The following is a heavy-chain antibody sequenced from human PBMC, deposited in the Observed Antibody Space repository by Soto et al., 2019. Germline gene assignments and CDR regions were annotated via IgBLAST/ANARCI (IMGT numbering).Heavy chain of an antibody. D-gene: IGHD3-22*01. J-gene: IGHJ4*02. Sequence: EVQLLESGGGLVQPGGSLRLSCAASGFTFSSYAMSWVRQAPGKGLEWVSAISGSGGSTYYADSVKGRFTISRDNSKNTLYLQMNSLRAEDTAVYYCAKDGFTCYYDSSGYYYFDYWGQGTLVTVSS. V-gene: IGHV3-23*01. CDR2: ISGSGGST. CDR1: GFTFSSYA. CDR3: AKDGFTCYYDSSGYYYFDY.